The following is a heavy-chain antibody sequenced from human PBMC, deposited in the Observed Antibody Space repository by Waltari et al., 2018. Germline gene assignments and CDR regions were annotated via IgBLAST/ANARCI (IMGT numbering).Heavy chain of an antibody. CDR1: GFTFTEYY. V-gene: IGHV1-2*02. CDR2: INPNTGGT. Sequence: QGQLVQSGAEVKKPGASVNVSCKASGFTFTEYYIHWVRQAPGQGLEWMGWINPNTGGTSYAQKFQGRVTISRDKSTRAAYLYLNTLRSDDTAVYFCAREDGGDCYQDYHYYHALDVWGQGT. D-gene: IGHD2-21*02. CDR3: AREDGGDCYQDYHYYHALDV. J-gene: IGHJ6*02.